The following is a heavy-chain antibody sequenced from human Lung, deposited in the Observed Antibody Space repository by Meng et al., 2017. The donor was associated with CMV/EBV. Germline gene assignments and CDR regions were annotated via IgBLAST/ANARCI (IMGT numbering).Heavy chain of an antibody. CDR1: GFTFNTYA. Sequence: GGSLRLXCAASGFTFNTYAMHWVRQAPGKGLEWVAVISYDGSNKYTADPVQGRLTISRDNSKNNLYLQLNSLTVEDTAVYYCVRDQGGESMIAVLIERFGMDVWGQGTXVTVSS. J-gene: IGHJ6*02. CDR2: ISYDGSNK. D-gene: IGHD3-22*01. CDR3: VRDQGGESMIAVLIERFGMDV. V-gene: IGHV3-30-3*01.